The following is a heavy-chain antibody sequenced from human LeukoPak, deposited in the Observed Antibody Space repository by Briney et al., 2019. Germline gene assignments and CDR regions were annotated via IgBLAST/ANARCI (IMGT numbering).Heavy chain of an antibody. CDR2: INHSGST. D-gene: IGHD6-6*01. J-gene: IGHJ5*02. CDR3: ARGHRNSSSSMRRWFDP. CDR1: GGSFSGYY. Sequence: SETLSLSCAVYGGSFSGYYWSWIRQPPGKGLEWIGEINHSGSTNYNPSLKSRVTISVDTSKNQFSLKLSSVTAADTAVYYCARGHRNSSSSMRRWFDPWGQGTLVTVSS. V-gene: IGHV4-34*01.